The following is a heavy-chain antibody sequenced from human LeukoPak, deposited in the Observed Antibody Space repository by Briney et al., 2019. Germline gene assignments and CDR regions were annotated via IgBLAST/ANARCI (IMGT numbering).Heavy chain of an antibody. CDR1: GFSFSSYA. D-gene: IGHD3-22*01. Sequence: PGRSLRLSCAASGFSFSSYAMHWVRQAPGKGLEWVAVISYDGSNKYYADSVKGRFTISRDNSKNTLYLQMNSLRAEDTAVYYCARGVYYYDSSGPTERRTEYFQHWGQGTLVTVSS. CDR3: ARGVYYYDSSGPTERRTEYFQH. J-gene: IGHJ1*01. CDR2: ISYDGSNK. V-gene: IGHV3-30*04.